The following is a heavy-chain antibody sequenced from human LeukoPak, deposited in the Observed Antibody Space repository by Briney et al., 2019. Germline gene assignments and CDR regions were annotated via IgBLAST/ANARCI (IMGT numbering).Heavy chain of an antibody. J-gene: IGHJ4*02. D-gene: IGHD5-24*01. Sequence: ASVKVSCKASGYIFTSYYMHWVRQAPGQGLEWIGIINTSGGSTSYAQKVQGRVTMTRDTSTSTVYMELSSLRSEDTAVYYCARGGRRDGYNYDYWGQGTLVTVSS. CDR3: ARGGRRDGYNYDY. V-gene: IGHV1-46*01. CDR2: INTSGGST. CDR1: GYIFTSYY.